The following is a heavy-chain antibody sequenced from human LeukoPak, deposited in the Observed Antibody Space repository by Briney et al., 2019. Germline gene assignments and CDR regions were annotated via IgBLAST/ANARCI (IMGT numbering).Heavy chain of an antibody. J-gene: IGHJ4*02. D-gene: IGHD3-22*01. Sequence: TSETLSLTCAVSGGSISSGGYSWSWIRQPPGKGLEWIGYIYYSGSTYYNPSLKSRVTISVDTSKNQFSLKLSSVTAADAAVYYCARRQIGDYYDSSGYYWGFDYWGQGTLVTVSS. CDR2: IYYSGST. V-gene: IGHV4-30-4*07. CDR1: GGSISSGGYS. CDR3: ARRQIGDYYDSSGYYWGFDY.